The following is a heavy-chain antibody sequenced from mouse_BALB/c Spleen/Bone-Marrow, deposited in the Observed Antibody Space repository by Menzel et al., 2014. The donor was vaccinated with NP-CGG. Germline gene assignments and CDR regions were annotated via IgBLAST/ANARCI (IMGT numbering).Heavy chain of an antibody. J-gene: IGHJ2*01. CDR2: ISSGGSYT. V-gene: IGHV5-6*01. Sequence: EVHLVESGGDLVKPGGSLKLSCAASGFTFSSYGMSWVRQIPDKRLEWVATISSGGSYTFYPDSVKGRFIISRDNAKNTLNLQMTSLKSEDTAMYYCARRRDYDYFDYWGQGTTLTVSS. CDR1: GFTFSSYG. CDR3: ARRRDYDYFDY. D-gene: IGHD2-4*01.